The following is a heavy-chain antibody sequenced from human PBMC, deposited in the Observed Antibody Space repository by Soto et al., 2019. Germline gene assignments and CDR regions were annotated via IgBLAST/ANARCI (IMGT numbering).Heavy chain of an antibody. CDR2: MSGGGETT. J-gene: IGHJ4*02. CDR1: GLTFSSYA. D-gene: IGHD3-22*01. CDR3: AKWHTYYYDSRGFSGFDC. V-gene: IGHV3-23*01. Sequence: EVQLLESGGGLVQPGESLRLSCAASGLTFSSYAMTWVRQAPGKGLEWVSAMSGGGETTYYADSVKGWFTISRDNSRNTLYLQMNSLRAEDTAAYYCAKWHTYYYDSRGFSGFDCWGRGTLVTVSS.